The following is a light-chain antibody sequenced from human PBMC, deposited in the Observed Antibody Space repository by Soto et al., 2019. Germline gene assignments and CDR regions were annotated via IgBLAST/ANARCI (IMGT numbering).Light chain of an antibody. Sequence: DIVMTQSPLTLPVTPGEPASISCRSSQSLLHRNGYNYLDWYLQKPGQSPQLLIYLGSNRASGVPDRFSGSGSGTDFTLKISRVEAEDVGVYYCMQGLQSFYTFRQGTKLEIK. CDR2: LGS. J-gene: IGKJ2*01. CDR1: QSLLHRNGYNY. V-gene: IGKV2-28*01. CDR3: MQGLQSFYT.